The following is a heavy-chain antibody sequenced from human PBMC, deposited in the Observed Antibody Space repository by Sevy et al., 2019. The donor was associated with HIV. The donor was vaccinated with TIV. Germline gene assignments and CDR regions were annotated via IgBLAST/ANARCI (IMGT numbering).Heavy chain of an antibody. CDR3: GLPGYCSGGTCYSGIFVS. J-gene: IGHJ5*02. Sequence: GGSLRLSCAASGFSFSSSVMSWVRQPPGKGLEWVSSLTASDRTYYADSVKGRFTISRDNSKNTLYLEMRNLRVEDTAVYYCGLPGYCSGGTCYSGIFVSWGQGTLVTVSS. V-gene: IGHV3-23*01. D-gene: IGHD2-15*01. CDR2: LTASDRT. CDR1: GFSFSSSV.